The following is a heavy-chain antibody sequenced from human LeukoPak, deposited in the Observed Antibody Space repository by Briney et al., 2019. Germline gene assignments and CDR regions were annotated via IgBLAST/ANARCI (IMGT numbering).Heavy chain of an antibody. V-gene: IGHV5-51*01. CDR2: IYPGDSDT. J-gene: IGHJ4*02. D-gene: IGHD1-26*01. CDR1: RYPFTSSW. Sequence: GESLQISCQGSRYPFTSSWIGWDSQIPGKGLNWMGIIYPGDSDTRYSPSFQGQVTIAADKSISTAYLQWSSLKASDTAMYYCAIYSDTYYFDHWGQGTLVTVSS. CDR3: AIYSDTYYFDH.